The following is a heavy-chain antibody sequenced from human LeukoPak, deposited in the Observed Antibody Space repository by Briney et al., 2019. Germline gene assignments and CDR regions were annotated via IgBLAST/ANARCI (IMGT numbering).Heavy chain of an antibody. CDR1: GFSFSSYW. Sequence: GGSLRLSCEGSGFSFSSYWMTWVRQLPGKGPEWVANIRQDESERYFADSVKGRFTISRDNAKKSVYLHMSSLRAQDTALYYCARLSAYYYGSYFYYYMDVWGKGTTVTVSS. V-gene: IGHV3-7*01. J-gene: IGHJ6*03. CDR2: IRQDESER. CDR3: ARLSAYYYGSYFYYYMDV. D-gene: IGHD3-10*01.